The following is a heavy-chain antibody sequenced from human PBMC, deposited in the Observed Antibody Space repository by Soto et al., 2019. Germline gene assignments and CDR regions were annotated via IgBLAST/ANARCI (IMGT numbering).Heavy chain of an antibody. V-gene: IGHV2-70*01. J-gene: IGHJ4*01. CDR2: INWDDDK. D-gene: IGHD6-13*01. CDR3: ARILAGYSSGWYLNYFDY. Sequence: ESGPTLANPXQTLTLTCTFSGFSLSPSGVCVSWIRQPPGKALEWLALINWDDDKYYSTSLKTRLTISKDTSKNQVVLTMTNMDPVDTATYYCARILAGYSSGWYLNYFDYWGHGTLVTVSS. CDR1: GFSLSPSGVC.